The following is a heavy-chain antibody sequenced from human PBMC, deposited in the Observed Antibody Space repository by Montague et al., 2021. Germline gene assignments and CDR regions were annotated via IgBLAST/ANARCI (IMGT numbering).Heavy chain of an antibody. CDR1: GFTFSNYW. D-gene: IGHD2-21*01. V-gene: IGHV3-7*01. CDR3: ARDQGQGYCGVDCYVGLDY. J-gene: IGHJ4*02. CDR2: IKQDGSEK. Sequence: SLRLSCAASGFTFSNYWMSWVRQAPGKGLEWVANIKQDGSEKHYVDSVKGRFTISRDNAKNSLYLQMNSLRAEDTAVYFCARDQGQGYCGVDCYVGLDYWGQGTLVTVSS.